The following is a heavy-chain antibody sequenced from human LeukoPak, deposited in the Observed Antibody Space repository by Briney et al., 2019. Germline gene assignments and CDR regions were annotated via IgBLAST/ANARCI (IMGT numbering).Heavy chain of an antibody. Sequence: TGGSLRLSCAASGFTFTSYSMNWVRQAPGKGLVWVSQINNDGSTTRYADSVKGRFTISRDNAENTLYLQMNSLRAEDAAVYYCARGYSSSWYNWFDPWGQGTLVTVSS. CDR1: GFTFTSYS. CDR3: ARGYSSSWYNWFDP. J-gene: IGHJ5*02. D-gene: IGHD6-13*01. V-gene: IGHV3-74*01. CDR2: INNDGSTT.